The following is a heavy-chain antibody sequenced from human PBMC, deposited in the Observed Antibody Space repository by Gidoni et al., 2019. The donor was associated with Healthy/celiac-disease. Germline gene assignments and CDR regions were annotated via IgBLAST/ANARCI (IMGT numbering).Heavy chain of an antibody. CDR2: ISYDGSNK. V-gene: IGHV3-30*18. D-gene: IGHD3-16*01. CDR1: GFTFSSYG. Sequence: QVPLVESRGGVLQPGRSLRLACAASGFTFSSYGMHWVRQAPGKGLEWEAVISYDGSNKYYADSVKGRFTISRDNSKNTLYLQMNSLRAEDTAVYYCAKDGAAQTGIFDYWGQGTLVTVSS. J-gene: IGHJ4*02. CDR3: AKDGAAQTGIFDY.